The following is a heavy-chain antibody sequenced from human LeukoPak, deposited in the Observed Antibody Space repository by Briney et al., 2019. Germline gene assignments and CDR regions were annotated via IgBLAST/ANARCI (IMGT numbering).Heavy chain of an antibody. CDR3: AKGGGSLD. CDR1: GFTFSDYP. Sequence: GGSLRLYCVASGFTFSDYPMSWVCQVPGEGLEWVSAISDSGGTTDYADSVKGRFTISRDNSKNTLYLQMNSLRAEDTAVYFCAKGGGSLDWGQGTLVTVSS. J-gene: IGHJ1*01. CDR2: ISDSGGTT. V-gene: IGHV3-23*01. D-gene: IGHD1-26*01.